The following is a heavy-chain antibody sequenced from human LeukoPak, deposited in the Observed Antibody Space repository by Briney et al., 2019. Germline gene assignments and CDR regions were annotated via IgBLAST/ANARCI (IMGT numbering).Heavy chain of an antibody. Sequence: SQTLSLTCSISGDSFSSNSAAWNWIRQSPSRGLEWLGRTYYRSKWYNEYAVSVKSRITINPDTSKNQFSLQLNSVTPEDTAVYYCARRLTQYDCFDPWGQGILVTVSS. D-gene: IGHD2-2*01. CDR3: ARRLTQYDCFDP. J-gene: IGHJ5*02. CDR2: TYYRSKWYN. V-gene: IGHV6-1*01. CDR1: GDSFSSNSAA.